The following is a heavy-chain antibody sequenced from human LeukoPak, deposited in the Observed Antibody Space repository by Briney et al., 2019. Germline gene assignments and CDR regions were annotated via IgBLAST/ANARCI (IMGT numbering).Heavy chain of an antibody. V-gene: IGHV3-53*05. CDR3: ARNWFDP. CDR2: IYSGGST. CDR1: GFTVSSDY. J-gene: IGHJ5*02. Sequence: GGSLRLSCAASGFTVSSDYMSWVRQAPGKGLEWVSVIYSGGSTYYADSVKGRFTISRDKSKNTVYLQMDSLRFEDTAMYYCARNWFDPWGQGTLVTVSS.